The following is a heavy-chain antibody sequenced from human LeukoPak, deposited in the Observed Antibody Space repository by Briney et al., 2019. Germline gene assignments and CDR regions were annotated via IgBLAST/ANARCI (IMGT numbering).Heavy chain of an antibody. CDR2: ISSSSSYI. CDR1: GFTFSSYS. CDR3: ARDQVGRRLQLGYFDL. D-gene: IGHD5-24*01. V-gene: IGHV3-21*01. Sequence: GGSLRLSCAASGFTFSSYSMNWVRQAPGKGLEWVSSISSSSSYIYYADSVKGRFTISRDNAKNSLYLQMNSLRAEDTAVYYCARDQVGRRLQLGYFDLWGRGTLVTVSS. J-gene: IGHJ2*01.